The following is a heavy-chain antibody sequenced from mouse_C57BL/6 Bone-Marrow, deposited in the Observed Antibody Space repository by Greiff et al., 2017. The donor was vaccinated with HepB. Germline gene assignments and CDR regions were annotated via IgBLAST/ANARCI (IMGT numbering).Heavy chain of an antibody. CDR3: ARFDGYYWYFDV. D-gene: IGHD2-3*01. Sequence: EVQGVESGGGLVQPGESLKLSCESNEYAFPTHDMSWVRKTPEKRLELVAAINSDGGSTYYPDTMERRFIISRDNTKKTLYLQMSSLRSEDTALYYCARFDGYYWYFDVWGTGTTVTVSS. J-gene: IGHJ1*03. CDR1: EYAFPTHD. V-gene: IGHV5-2*01. CDR2: INSDGGST.